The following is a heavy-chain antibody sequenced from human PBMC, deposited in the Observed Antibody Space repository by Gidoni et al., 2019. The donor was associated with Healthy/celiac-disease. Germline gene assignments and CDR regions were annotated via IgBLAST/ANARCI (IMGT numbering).Heavy chain of an antibody. CDR1: GGSISSSSYY. CDR3: ARRRVDIVATIDY. V-gene: IGHV4-39*01. Sequence: QLQLQASGPGLVKPSETLSLTCTVSGGSISSSSYYWGWIRQPPGKGLQWIGSIYYSGSTYYNPSLKSRVTISVDTSKNQFSLKLSSVTAADTAVYYCARRRVDIVATIDYWGQGTLVTVSS. D-gene: IGHD5-12*01. CDR2: IYYSGST. J-gene: IGHJ4*02.